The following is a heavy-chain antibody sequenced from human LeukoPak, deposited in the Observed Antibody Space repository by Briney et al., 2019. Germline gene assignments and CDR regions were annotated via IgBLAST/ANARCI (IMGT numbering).Heavy chain of an antibody. V-gene: IGHV1-69*13. CDR2: IIPIFGTA. CDR3: ARDLGPGGLRLGEFDY. J-gene: IGHJ4*02. CDR1: GGTFSSYA. Sequence: EASVKVSCKASGGTFSSYAISWVRQAPGQGLEWMGGIIPIFGTANYAQKSQGRVTITADESTSTAYMELSSLRSEDTAVYYCARDLGPGGLRLGEFDYWGQGTLVTVSS. D-gene: IGHD3-16*01.